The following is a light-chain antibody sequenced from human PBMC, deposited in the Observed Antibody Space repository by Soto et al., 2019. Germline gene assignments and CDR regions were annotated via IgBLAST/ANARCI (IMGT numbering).Light chain of an antibody. CDR1: ESISTW. CDR3: QQYNSFSYT. CDR2: GAS. J-gene: IGKJ2*01. Sequence: DIQMTQSPSTLSASVGDRVTITCRASESISTWLAWYQQKPGKSPKLLIYGASNLERGVPSRFSGSGSGTEFTLTISRLQPDDFAAYYRQQYNSFSYTFGPGTKVDIK. V-gene: IGKV1-5*01.